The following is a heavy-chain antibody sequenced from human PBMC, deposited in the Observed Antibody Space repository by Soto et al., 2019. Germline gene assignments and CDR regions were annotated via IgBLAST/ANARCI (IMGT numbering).Heavy chain of an antibody. CDR2: IYYSGST. V-gene: IGHV4-39*01. CDR1: GGSISSSSYY. D-gene: IGHD5-12*01. J-gene: IGHJ4*02. CDR3: SRRLCPRGDDRD. Sequence: QLQLQESGPGLVKPSETLSLTCTVSGGSISSSSYYWGWIRQPPGKGLEWIGSIYYSGSTYYNPSLKGRVPLSVDTSQNQSALKLSSVTAADTAVYYCSRRLCPRGDDRDWGQGTLVTVSS.